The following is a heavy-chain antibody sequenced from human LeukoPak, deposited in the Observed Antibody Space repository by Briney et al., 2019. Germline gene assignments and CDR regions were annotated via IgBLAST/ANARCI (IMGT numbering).Heavy chain of an antibody. D-gene: IGHD3-9*01. V-gene: IGHV1-18*01. J-gene: IGHJ4*02. CDR3: ARTDILTGYPSDFDY. CDR2: ISAYNGNT. Sequence: AASVKVSFKASGYTFTSYGISWVRQAPGQGLEWMGWISAYNGNTNYAQKLQGRVTMTTDTSTSTAYMELRSLRSDDTAVYYCARTDILTGYPSDFDYWGQGTLVTVSS. CDR1: GYTFTSYG.